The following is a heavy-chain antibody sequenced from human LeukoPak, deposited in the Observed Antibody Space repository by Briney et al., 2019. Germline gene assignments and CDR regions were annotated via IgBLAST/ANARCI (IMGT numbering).Heavy chain of an antibody. Sequence: PSETLSLTCTVSGDSISSGDYYWGWIRQPPGKGLECIGSIFHSGTTHYNPSLKSRVSISVDTSKNQFSLKLNSVTAADTAVYYCARDPYADHSGGFGAFDIWGQGTMVSVSS. D-gene: IGHD3-10*01. V-gene: IGHV4-38-2*02. CDR1: GDSISSGDYY. CDR2: IFHSGTT. CDR3: ARDPYADHSGGFGAFDI. J-gene: IGHJ3*02.